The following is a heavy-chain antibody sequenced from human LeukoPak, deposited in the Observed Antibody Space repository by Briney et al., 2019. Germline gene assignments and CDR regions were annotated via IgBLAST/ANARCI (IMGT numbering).Heavy chain of an antibody. CDR3: ARTIAQYSNSWLYFYYGLDV. CDR2: ISGGSEDT. CDR1: GFTFGSYA. D-gene: IGHD6-13*01. J-gene: IGHJ6*02. V-gene: IGHV3-23*01. Sequence: GGSLRLSCTASGFTFGSYAMSWVRQAPGKGLEWVSSISGGSEDTYYADSVKGRFTISRDNSKSTLNLQLNSLRAEDTAVYYCARTIAQYSNSWLYFYYGLDVWGQGTTVTVSS.